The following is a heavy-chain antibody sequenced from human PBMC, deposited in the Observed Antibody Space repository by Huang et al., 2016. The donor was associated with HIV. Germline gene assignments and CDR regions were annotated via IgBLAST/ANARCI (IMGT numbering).Heavy chain of an antibody. V-gene: IGHV4-59*11. CDR3: VRDQGRLAVGGIDNWFDP. CDR1: CDSISSHY. J-gene: IGHJ5*02. D-gene: IGHD6-19*01. CDR2: VYDSGTT. Sequence: QVRLQESGPGLVKPSETLSLSCTVSCDSISSHYWGWIRHPPGKGLEWIGTVYDSGTTKYNPRLRSRITISVDTSTNGFSLNMTSVSAADTAMYFCVRDQGRLAVGGIDNWFDPWGQGALVTVSS.